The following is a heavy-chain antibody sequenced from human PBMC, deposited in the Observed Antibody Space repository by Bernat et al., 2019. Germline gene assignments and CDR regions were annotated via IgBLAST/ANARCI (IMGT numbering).Heavy chain of an antibody. D-gene: IGHD3-22*01. J-gene: IGHJ6*02. CDR1: GFTFSSYS. V-gene: IGHV3-21*01. CDR3: EREDRSGYYPYYYYYGMDV. Sequence: EVQLVESGGGLVKPGGSLRLSCAASGFTFSSYSMNWVRQAPGKGLEWVSSISSSSSYIYYADSVKGRFTISRDNAKNSLYLQMNSLRAEETAVYYCEREDRSGYYPYYYYYGMDVWGQGTTVTVSS. CDR2: ISSSSSYI.